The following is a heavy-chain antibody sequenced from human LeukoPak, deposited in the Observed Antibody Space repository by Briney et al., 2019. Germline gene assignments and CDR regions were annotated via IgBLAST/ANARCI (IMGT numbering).Heavy chain of an antibody. CDR1: GFTFSSYG. CDR3: ATQYPPFDD. D-gene: IGHD2/OR15-2a*01. J-gene: IGHJ4*02. CDR2: ISYDGSDK. V-gene: IGHV3-30*03. Sequence: GGSLRLSCAASGFTFSSYGMHWVRQAPDMGLEWVAVISYDGSDKYYGDSVKGRFTISRDNSKNTLYLQMNSLRAEDTAVYYCATQYPPFDDWGQGTLVTVSS.